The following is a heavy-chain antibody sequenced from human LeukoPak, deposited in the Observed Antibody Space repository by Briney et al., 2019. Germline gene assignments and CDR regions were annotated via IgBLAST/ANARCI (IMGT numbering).Heavy chain of an antibody. V-gene: IGHV3-30*04. J-gene: IGHJ3*02. CDR1: GFTFSSYA. D-gene: IGHD3-10*01. CDR2: ISYDGSNK. Sequence: PGGSLRLSCAASGFTFSSYAMHWVRQAPGKGLEWVAVISYDGSNKYYADSVKGRFTISRDNSKNTLYLQMNSLRAEDTAVYYCARSLWFVLDAFDIWGQGTMVTVSS. CDR3: ARSLWFVLDAFDI.